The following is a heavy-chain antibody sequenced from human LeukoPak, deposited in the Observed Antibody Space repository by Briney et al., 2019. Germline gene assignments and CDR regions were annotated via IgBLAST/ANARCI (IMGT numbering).Heavy chain of an antibody. CDR3: ARLYYYDSSGYYSYYYYGMDV. D-gene: IGHD3-22*01. CDR2: MNPNSGNT. CDR1: GYTFTSYD. Sequence: ASVKVSCKASGYTFTSYDINWVRQATGQGLEWMGWMNPNSGNTGYAQKFQGRVTMTRNTSISTAYMELSSLRSEDTAVYYCARLYYYDSSGYYSYYYYGMDVWGQGTTVTVSS. V-gene: IGHV1-8*01. J-gene: IGHJ6*02.